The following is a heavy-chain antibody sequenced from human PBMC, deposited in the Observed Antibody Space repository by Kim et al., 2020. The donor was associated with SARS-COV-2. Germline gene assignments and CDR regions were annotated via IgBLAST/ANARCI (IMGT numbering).Heavy chain of an antibody. CDR2: RT. J-gene: IGHJ4*02. Sequence: RTNYADSVKGRFTISRCNTKNALYVQMNSLRAEDTAVYYCAKTHSGYNYDVWGQGTLVTVSS. V-gene: IGHV3-23*01. CDR3: AKTHSGYNYDV. D-gene: IGHD5-18*01.